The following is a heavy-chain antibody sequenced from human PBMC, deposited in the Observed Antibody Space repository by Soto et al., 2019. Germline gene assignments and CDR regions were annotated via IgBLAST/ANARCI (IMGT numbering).Heavy chain of an antibody. Sequence: SQTLSLTCAISGDSVSSNSATWDRIRQSPSRGLEWLGRTYYRSKWYNDYAVSVKSRITINPDTSNNQLSLQLNSLTPDDTAVYYCARLIGNSWLDSWGQGTLVTVSS. J-gene: IGHJ5*01. CDR2: TYYRSKWYN. CDR1: GDSVSSNSAT. CDR3: ARLIGNSWLDS. V-gene: IGHV6-1*01. D-gene: IGHD2-8*01.